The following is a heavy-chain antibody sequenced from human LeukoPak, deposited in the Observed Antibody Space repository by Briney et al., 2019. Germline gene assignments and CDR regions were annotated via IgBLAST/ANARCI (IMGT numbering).Heavy chain of an antibody. D-gene: IGHD3-22*01. CDR3: ARVRVDYYDSSGYYLGWSDP. V-gene: IGHV3-23*01. Sequence: GGSLRLSCAASGFTFSSYAMSWVRQAPGKGLEWVSAISGSGGSTYYADSVKGRFTISRDNSKNTLYLQMNSLRAEDTAVYYCARVRVDYYDSSGYYLGWSDPWGQGTLVTVSS. J-gene: IGHJ5*02. CDR2: ISGSGGST. CDR1: GFTFSSYA.